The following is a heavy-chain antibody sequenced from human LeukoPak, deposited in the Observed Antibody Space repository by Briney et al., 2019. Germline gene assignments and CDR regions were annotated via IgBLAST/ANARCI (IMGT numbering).Heavy chain of an antibody. D-gene: IGHD3-3*01. CDR3: ARSSWRSAWYYYMDV. CDR2: IIPILGTA. V-gene: IGHV1-69*05. CDR1: GGTFSSYA. J-gene: IGHJ6*03. Sequence: SVKVSCKASGGTFSSYAISWVRQAPGQGLEWRGGIIPILGTANYAQKFQGRVTITTDESTSTAYMELSSLRSEDTAVYYCARSSWRSAWYYYMDVRGKGTTVTVSS.